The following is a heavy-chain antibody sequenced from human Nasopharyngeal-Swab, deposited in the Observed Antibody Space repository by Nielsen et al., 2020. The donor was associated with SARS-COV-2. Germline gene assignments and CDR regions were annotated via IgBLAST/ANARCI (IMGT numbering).Heavy chain of an antibody. CDR3: ARADIVVVPAAPIYYMDV. D-gene: IGHD2-2*01. J-gene: IGHJ6*03. CDR2: INHSGST. V-gene: IGHV4-34*01. Sequence: RQAPGKGLEWIGEINHSGSTNYNPSLKSRVTISVDTSKNQFSLKLSSVTAADTAVYYRARADIVVVPAAPIYYMDVWGKGTTVTVSS.